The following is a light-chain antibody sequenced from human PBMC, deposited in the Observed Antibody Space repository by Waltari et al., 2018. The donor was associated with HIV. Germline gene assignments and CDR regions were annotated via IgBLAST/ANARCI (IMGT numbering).Light chain of an antibody. CDR1: SLGNRF. CDR2: QDS. J-gene: IGLJ1*01. CDR3: QAWDTSAYV. V-gene: IGLV3-1*01. Sequence: SYDLTQPPSVSVSPGQTASITCSGDSLGNRFVSWYQRRPGQSPMLVIYQDSKRPSGIPERFSGSNSGHTATLTISETQALDEAAYYCQAWDTSAYVFGTGTEVTVL.